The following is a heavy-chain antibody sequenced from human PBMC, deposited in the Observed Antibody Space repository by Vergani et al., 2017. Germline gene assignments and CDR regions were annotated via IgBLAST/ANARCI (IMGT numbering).Heavy chain of an antibody. CDR1: GFTFSNFG. D-gene: IGHD2-21*02. CDR3: AKYLRDSTDRLPDS. Sequence: VQLLQSEGAVVQPGGSLRLSCAASGFTFSNFGMHWIRQAPGKGLEWLAYIGKDGINTRYRDAVKGRFTVSRDNSKDILYLQMDSLRSEDTALYYCAKYLRDSTDRLPDSWGPGTLVIVSS. J-gene: IGHJ4*02. CDR2: IGKDGINT. V-gene: IGHV3-30*02.